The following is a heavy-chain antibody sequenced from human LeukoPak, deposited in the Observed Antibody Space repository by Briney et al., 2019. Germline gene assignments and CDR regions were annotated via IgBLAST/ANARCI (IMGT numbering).Heavy chain of an antibody. CDR1: GFTFSSYG. CDR2: IWYDGSNK. J-gene: IGHJ6*04. Sequence: GRSLRLSCAASGFTFSSYGMHWVRQAPGKGLEWVAVIWYDGSNKYYADSVKGRFTISRDNSKNTLYLQMNSLRAEDTAVYYCARDLSSTSRGLGDYYYYGMDVWGKGTTVTVSS. V-gene: IGHV3-33*01. D-gene: IGHD2-2*01. CDR3: ARDLSSTSRGLGDYYYYGMDV.